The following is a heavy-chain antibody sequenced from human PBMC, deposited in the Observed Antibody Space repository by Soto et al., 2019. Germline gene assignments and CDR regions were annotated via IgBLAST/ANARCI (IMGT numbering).Heavy chain of an antibody. J-gene: IGHJ1*01. CDR1: GFTFSSYA. CDR3: VYDYIWESYRREH. V-gene: IGHV3-23*01. CDR2: ISGSAGST. D-gene: IGHD3-16*02. Sequence: EVQLLESGGGLVQPGGSLRLSCAASGFTFSSYAMSWVRQAPGKGLEWVSAISGSAGSTYYADSVKGRFTISRDNSKSTLYLQMNSLRAEDTAVYYCVYDYIWESYRREHWGQGTLVTVSS.